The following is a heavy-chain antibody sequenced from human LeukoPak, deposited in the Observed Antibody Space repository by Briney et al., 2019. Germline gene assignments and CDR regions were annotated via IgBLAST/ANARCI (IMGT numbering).Heavy chain of an antibody. J-gene: IGHJ4*02. CDR1: GFTFSSYA. D-gene: IGHD3-10*01. CDR3: VKGHVLLWSGELSPYFDY. CDR2: ISSNGGST. Sequence: GGSLRLSCSASGFTFSSYAMHWVRQAPGKGLEYVSAISSNGGSTYYADSVKGRFTISRDNSKNTLYLQMSSLRAEGTAVYYCVKGHVLLWSGELSPYFDYWGQGTLVTVSS. V-gene: IGHV3-64D*06.